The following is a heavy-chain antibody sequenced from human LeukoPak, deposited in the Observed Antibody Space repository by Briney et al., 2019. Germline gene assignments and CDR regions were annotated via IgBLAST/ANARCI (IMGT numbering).Heavy chain of an antibody. Sequence: KTGESLKISCKGSGYSFTSYWIGWVRQMPGKGLEWMGIIYPGDSDTRYSPSFQGQVTISADKSISTAYLQWSSLKASDTAMYYCARGYCSGGSCYDAFDIWGQGTMVTVSS. D-gene: IGHD2-15*01. V-gene: IGHV5-51*01. CDR1: GYSFTSYW. J-gene: IGHJ3*02. CDR2: IYPGDSDT. CDR3: ARGYCSGGSCYDAFDI.